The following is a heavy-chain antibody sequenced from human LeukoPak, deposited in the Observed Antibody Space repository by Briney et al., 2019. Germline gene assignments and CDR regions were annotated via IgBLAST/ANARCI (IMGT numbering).Heavy chain of an antibody. CDR3: ARRMRVVPAAYYFDY. CDR1: GGSFSGYY. V-gene: IGHV4-34*01. CDR2: INHSGST. D-gene: IGHD2-2*01. J-gene: IGHJ4*02. Sequence: SETLSLTCAVYGGSFSGYYWSWIRQPPGKGLEWIGEINHSGSTNYNPSLKSRVTISVDTSKNQFSLELSSVTAADTAVYYCARRMRVVPAAYYFDYWGQGTLVTVSS.